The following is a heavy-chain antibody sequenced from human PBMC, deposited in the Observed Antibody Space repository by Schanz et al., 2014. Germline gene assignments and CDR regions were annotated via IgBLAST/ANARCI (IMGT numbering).Heavy chain of an antibody. CDR1: GFTVSSDH. CDR3: AKQIHYDILTVTRN. CDR2: ISGSGGST. V-gene: IGHV3-23*04. D-gene: IGHD3-9*01. Sequence: VQLVESGGGFVQPGGSLGLSCVVSGFTVSSDHMSWVRQAPGKGLEWVSAISGSGGSTYYADSVKGRFTISRDNSKNTLYLQMNSLRAEDTAVYYCAKQIHYDILTVTRNWGQGTLVTVSS. J-gene: IGHJ4*02.